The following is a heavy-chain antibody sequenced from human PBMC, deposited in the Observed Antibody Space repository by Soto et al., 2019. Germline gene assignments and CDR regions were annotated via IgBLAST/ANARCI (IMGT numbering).Heavy chain of an antibody. CDR1: GFTVSSNY. CDR3: ASCLSSGWQTCRYSFDI. Sequence: EVQLVESGGGLIQPGGSLRLSCAASGFTVSSNYMSWVRQAPGKGLEWVSVIYSGGSTYDADSVKGRFTISRDNSKNTLYLQMNSLRAEDTSVYYCASCLSSGWQTCRYSFDIWGQGTMFTGSS. V-gene: IGHV3-53*01. CDR2: IYSGGST. D-gene: IGHD6-19*01. J-gene: IGHJ3*02.